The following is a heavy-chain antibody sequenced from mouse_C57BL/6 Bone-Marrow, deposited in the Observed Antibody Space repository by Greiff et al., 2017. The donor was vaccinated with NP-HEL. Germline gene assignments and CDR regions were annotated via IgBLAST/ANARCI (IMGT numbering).Heavy chain of an antibody. CDR1: GYTFTDYN. CDR2: INPNNGGT. J-gene: IGHJ2*01. D-gene: IGHD2-4*01. Sequence: VQLQQSGPELVKPGASVKIPCKASGYTFTDYNMDWVKQSHGQSLEWIGDINPNNGGTIYNQKFKGKATLTVDKSSSTAYMELRSLTSEDTAVYYCARRRIYYDYDGPVFDYWGQGTTLTVSS. V-gene: IGHV1-18*01. CDR3: ARRRIYYDYDGPVFDY.